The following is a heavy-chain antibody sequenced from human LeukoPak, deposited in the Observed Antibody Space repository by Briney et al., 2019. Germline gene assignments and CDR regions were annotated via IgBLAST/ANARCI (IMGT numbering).Heavy chain of an antibody. CDR2: VGSGGDT. V-gene: IGHV3-13*01. CDR1: GFSFSHYD. CDR3: ARAGIVAGPGLYYFDY. Sequence: GGSLRLSCAASGFSFSHYDMHWVRQVTGKGLEWVSGVGSGGDTYFPDSVKGRFTISRENVKNSLYLQMNSLRAGDTAVYYCARAGIVAGPGLYYFDYWGQGTLVTVSS. J-gene: IGHJ4*02. D-gene: IGHD5-12*01.